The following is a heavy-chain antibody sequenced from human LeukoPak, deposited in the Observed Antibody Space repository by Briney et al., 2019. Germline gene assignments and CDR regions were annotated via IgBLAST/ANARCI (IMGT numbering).Heavy chain of an antibody. J-gene: IGHJ6*03. CDR1: GYTFTSYG. D-gene: IGHD3-9*01. CDR2: ISAYNGNT. V-gene: IGHV1-18*01. CDR3: ARTRRRYFDWLLYLGYMDV. Sequence: ASVKVSCKASGYTFTSYGISWVRQAPGQGLEWMGWISAYNGNTNYAQKLQGRVTMTTDTSTSTAYMELRSLRSDDTAVYYCARTRRRYFDWLLYLGYMDVWGKGTTVTVSS.